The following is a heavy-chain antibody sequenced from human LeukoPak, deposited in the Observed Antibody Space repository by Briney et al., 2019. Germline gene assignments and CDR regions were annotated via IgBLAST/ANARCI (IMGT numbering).Heavy chain of an antibody. CDR2: IYSGAST. V-gene: IGHV3-66*01. D-gene: IGHD4-17*01. CDR1: GFTVSSNY. Sequence: PGGSLRLSCAASGFTVSSNYMSWVRQAPGKGLEWVSVIYSGASTYYADSVKGRFTISRDNSKNTLYLQMNSLRAEDTAVYYCASTTAVWLRPFDYWGQGTLVTVSS. CDR3: ASTTAVWLRPFDY. J-gene: IGHJ4*02.